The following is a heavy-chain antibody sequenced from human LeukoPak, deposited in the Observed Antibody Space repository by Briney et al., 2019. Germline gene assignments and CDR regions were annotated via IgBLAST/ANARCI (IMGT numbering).Heavy chain of an antibody. D-gene: IGHD6-13*01. CDR2: ISWNSGSI. J-gene: IGHJ4*02. CDR1: GFTFSSYA. V-gene: IGHV3-9*01. CDR3: AKDSSYSSRGNYFDY. Sequence: GGSLRLSCAASGFTFSSYAMHWVRQAPGKGLEWVSGISWNSGSIGYADSVKGRFTISRDNAKNSLYLQMNSLRAEDTALYYCAKDSSYSSRGNYFDYWGQGTLVTVSS.